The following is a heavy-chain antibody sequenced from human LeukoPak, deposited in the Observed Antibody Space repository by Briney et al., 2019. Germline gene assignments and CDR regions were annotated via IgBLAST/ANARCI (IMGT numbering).Heavy chain of an antibody. D-gene: IGHD1-1*01. V-gene: IGHV1-8*01. CDR1: GYTFINYD. Sequence: ASVKVSCKASGYTFINYDIMWVRQATGQGLEWMEWMNSNTGNTGYAQRFQGRVTMTRDTSMSTAYMDLSSLGSEDTAIYYRTRGRGGTIDRGYMDYWGQGTLVTVSS. CDR3: TRGRGGTIDRGYMDY. J-gene: IGHJ4*02. CDR2: MNSNTGNT.